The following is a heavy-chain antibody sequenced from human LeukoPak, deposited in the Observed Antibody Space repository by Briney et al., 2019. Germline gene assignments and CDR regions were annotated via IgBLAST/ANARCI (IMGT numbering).Heavy chain of an antibody. Sequence: SETLSLTCAVSGGSISSNNYWSWVRQSPGKGLEWIGEIYHNGYTNYNPSLKSRLTISVDKSKNQFSLNLNSVTAGDTAVYYCVRQGSYFDYWGQGTLVTVSS. CDR2: IYHNGYT. V-gene: IGHV4-4*02. CDR3: VRQGSYFDY. J-gene: IGHJ4*02. CDR1: GGSISSNNY. D-gene: IGHD3-10*01.